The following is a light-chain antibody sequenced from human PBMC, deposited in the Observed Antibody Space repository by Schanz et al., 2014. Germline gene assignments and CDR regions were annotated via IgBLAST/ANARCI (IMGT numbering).Light chain of an antibody. CDR1: QTINNY. J-gene: IGKJ3*01. V-gene: IGKV1-39*01. CDR2: ATS. Sequence: DIQMTQSPSSLSASVGDRVTVTCRASQTINNYLNWYQQKSGKVPKLLIYATSSLQSGVPSRFSGSGSGTDFTLTISSLQPEDFATYYCQQSYTTPFTFGPGTKVDVK. CDR3: QQSYTTPFT.